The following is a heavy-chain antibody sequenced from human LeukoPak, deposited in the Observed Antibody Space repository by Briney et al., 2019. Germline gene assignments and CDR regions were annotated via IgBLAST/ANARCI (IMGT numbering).Heavy chain of an antibody. J-gene: IGHJ4*02. D-gene: IGHD3-22*01. CDR2: ISAYNGNT. V-gene: IGHV1-18*01. Sequence: ASVKVSCKASGYTFTSYGISWVRQAPGQGLEWMGWISAYNGNTNYAQKLQGRVTMTTDTSTSTAYMELRSLRSDDAAVYYCARGGYSSGYYKPLYYLDYWGQGTLVTVSS. CDR1: GYTFTSYG. CDR3: ARGGYSSGYYKPLYYLDY.